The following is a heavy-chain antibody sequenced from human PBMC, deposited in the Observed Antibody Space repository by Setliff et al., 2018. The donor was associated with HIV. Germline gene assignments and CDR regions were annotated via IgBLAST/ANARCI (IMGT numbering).Heavy chain of an antibody. D-gene: IGHD3-9*01. Sequence: WASVKVSCKASGYTFTSYGISWVRQAPGQGLEWMGWISAYNGNTNYAQKLQGRVTMTTDTSTSTAYMELRSLRSDDTAVYYCARDPKRYYDILTGYPSYYGMDVWGQGTTVTVSS. V-gene: IGHV1-18*01. J-gene: IGHJ6*02. CDR3: ARDPKRYYDILTGYPSYYGMDV. CDR2: ISAYNGNT. CDR1: GYTFTSYG.